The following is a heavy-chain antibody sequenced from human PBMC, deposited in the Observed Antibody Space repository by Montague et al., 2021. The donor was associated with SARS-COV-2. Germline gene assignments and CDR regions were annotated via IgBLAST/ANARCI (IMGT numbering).Heavy chain of an antibody. CDR2: IYYSGST. J-gene: IGHJ4*02. Sequence: TRSLTCTVSGWRISSGGHYWNWIRQVPGRGLEWIGSIYYSGSTYYNPSLKGRFSISVDTSRNQFSLKVKSLTAADTAKYFCARGLFYSSQRKSHFEHWGLGTLATVSS. V-gene: IGHV4-31*03. CDR3: ARGLFYSSQRKSHFEH. D-gene: IGHD2-21*01. CDR1: GWRISSGGHY.